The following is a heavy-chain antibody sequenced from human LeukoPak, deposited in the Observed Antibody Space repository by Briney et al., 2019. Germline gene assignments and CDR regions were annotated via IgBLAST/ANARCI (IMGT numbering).Heavy chain of an antibody. CDR3: ARAGSTFDY. Sequence: GSLRLSCAASGFPFSSYSINLVRQAPGKGLEWVSYISSSSSTIYYADSCKGQFTISRENAKNSLYLQMNSLRAEDTAVYYCARAGSTFDYWGQGTLVTVSS. CDR1: GFPFSSYS. CDR2: ISSSSSTI. D-gene: IGHD5/OR15-5a*01. J-gene: IGHJ4*02. V-gene: IGHV3-48*01.